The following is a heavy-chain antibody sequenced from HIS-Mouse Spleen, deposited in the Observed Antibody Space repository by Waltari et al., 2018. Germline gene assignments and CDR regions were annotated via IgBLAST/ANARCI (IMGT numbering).Heavy chain of an antibody. CDR3: ARGPNGSGSYHFDY. V-gene: IGHV4-31*03. D-gene: IGHD3-10*01. J-gene: IGHJ4*02. CDR2: IYYSGST. CDR1: GGSISIAGYY. Sequence: QVQLQESGPGLVKPSQTLSLTCTVSGGSISIAGYYWSWIRQHPGKGMEWIGYIYYSGSTYYNPSLKSRVTISVDTSKNQFSLKLSSVTAADTAVYYCARGPNGSGSYHFDYWGQGTLVTVSS.